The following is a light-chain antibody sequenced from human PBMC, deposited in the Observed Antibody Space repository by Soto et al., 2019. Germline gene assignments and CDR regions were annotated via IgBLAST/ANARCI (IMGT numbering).Light chain of an antibody. CDR3: KKYNSFWT. V-gene: IGKV1-8*01. Sequence: AIRMTQSPSSFSSSTGDSVTITCRASQGISSYLAWYQQKPGKAPKLLIYAASSLESGVPSRFSGSGSGTEFTLTISSLQPEDFATYYCKKYNSFWTFGQGTKVDIK. CDR1: QGISSY. J-gene: IGKJ1*01. CDR2: AAS.